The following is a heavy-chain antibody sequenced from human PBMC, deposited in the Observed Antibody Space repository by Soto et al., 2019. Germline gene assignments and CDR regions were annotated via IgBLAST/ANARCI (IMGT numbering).Heavy chain of an antibody. J-gene: IGHJ4*02. D-gene: IGHD5-12*01. CDR1: GGTFSNYA. CDR2: IIPIFGTA. CDR3: ARPVEIATISRSYLFH. V-gene: IGHV1-69*01. Sequence: QVQLVQSGAEVKKPGSSVKVSCKASGGTFSNYAINWVRQAPGQGLEWMGGIIPIFGTANYAQKFHGRVTITADEATTKAYLDRRSLRSEDTAMYYCARPVEIATISRSYLFHWGQGTLVTVSS.